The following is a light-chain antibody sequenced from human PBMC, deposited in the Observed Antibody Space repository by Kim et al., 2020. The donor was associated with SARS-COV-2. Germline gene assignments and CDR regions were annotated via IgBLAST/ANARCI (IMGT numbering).Light chain of an antibody. V-gene: IGLV2-14*01. CDR2: DVS. CDR3: SSYTSSSTSYVV. CDR1: SSDVGGYNY. Sequence: QSALTQPASVSGSPGQSITISCTGTSSDVGGYNYVSWYQQHSGKAPKLMIYDVSKRPSGVSNRFSGSKSGNTASLTISGLQAEDEADYYCSSYTSSSTSYVVFGGGTQLTVL. J-gene: IGLJ2*01.